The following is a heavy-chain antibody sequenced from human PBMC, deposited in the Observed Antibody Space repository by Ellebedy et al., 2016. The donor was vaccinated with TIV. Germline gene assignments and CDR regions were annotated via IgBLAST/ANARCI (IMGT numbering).Heavy chain of an antibody. CDR3: ATDGSYGDYLSPTHAFVM. J-gene: IGHJ3*02. CDR2: INQDGSEK. Sequence: GGSLRLSCAASGFTFRSYWMTWVRQVPGKGLEWVANINQDGSEKYYVDSVTGRFTISRDNAKNSLYLHMNSLRAEDTAVYYCATDGSYGDYLSPTHAFVMWGQGTLVTVSA. D-gene: IGHD4-17*01. V-gene: IGHV3-7*01. CDR1: GFTFRSYW.